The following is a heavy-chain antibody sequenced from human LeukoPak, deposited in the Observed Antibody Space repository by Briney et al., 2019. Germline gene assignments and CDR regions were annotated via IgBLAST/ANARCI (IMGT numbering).Heavy chain of an antibody. CDR1: GYTLTELS. Sequence: ASVNVSCKVSGYTLTELSMHWVRQAPGKGLEWMGGFDPEDGETIYAQKFQGRVTMTEDTATDTAYMELSSLRSEDTAVYYCARSGGSGSYYRVVYWGQGTLVTVSS. J-gene: IGHJ4*02. V-gene: IGHV1-24*01. D-gene: IGHD1-26*01. CDR2: FDPEDGET. CDR3: ARSGGSGSYYRVVY.